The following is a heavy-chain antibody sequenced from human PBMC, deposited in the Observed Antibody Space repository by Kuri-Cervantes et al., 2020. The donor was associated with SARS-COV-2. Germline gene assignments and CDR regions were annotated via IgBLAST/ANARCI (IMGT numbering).Heavy chain of an antibody. V-gene: IGHV3-23*01. J-gene: IGHJ5*01. CDR1: GFTFSSYA. CDR2: ISGSGGST. CDR3: AKGFVPAAPRGDS. D-gene: IGHD2-2*01. Sequence: GESLKISCAASGFTFSSYAMRWVRQAPGKGLEWVSAISGSGGSTYYADSVKGRFTISRDNSKNTLYLQMNSLRAEDTAVYYCAKGFVPAAPRGDSWGQGTLVTVSS.